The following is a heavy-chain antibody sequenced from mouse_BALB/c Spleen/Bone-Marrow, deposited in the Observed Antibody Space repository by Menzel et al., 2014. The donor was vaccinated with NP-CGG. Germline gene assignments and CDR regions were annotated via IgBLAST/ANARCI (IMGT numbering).Heavy chain of an antibody. CDR2: IDPANGNT. J-gene: IGHJ2*01. CDR3: ALYYDSDVGY. CDR1: GFNIKDTY. D-gene: IGHD2-4*01. V-gene: IGHV14-3*02. Sequence: EVQLQQSGAELVKPGASVKLSCTASGFNIKDTYMHWVKQRPEQGLEWIGRIDPANGNTKYDPKFQGKATITADTSSNTAYLQLSSLTSEDTAVYYCALYYDSDVGYWDQGATLTISS.